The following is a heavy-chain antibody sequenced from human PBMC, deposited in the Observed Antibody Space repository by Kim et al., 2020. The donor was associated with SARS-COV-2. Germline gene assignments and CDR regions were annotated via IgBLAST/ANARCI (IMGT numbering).Heavy chain of an antibody. CDR3: ARGRSLLWFGEPQCYFDY. V-gene: IGHV4-59*09. Sequence: KGGVTISVDTSKNQFSLKLSSVTAADTAVYYCARGRSLLWFGEPQCYFDYWGQGTLVTVSS. D-gene: IGHD3-10*01. J-gene: IGHJ4*02.